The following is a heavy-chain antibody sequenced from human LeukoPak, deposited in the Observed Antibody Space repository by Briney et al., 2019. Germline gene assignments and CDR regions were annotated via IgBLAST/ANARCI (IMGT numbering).Heavy chain of an antibody. V-gene: IGHV3-11*03. Sequence: PGGSLRLSCAASGFTFSDYYMSWIRQAPGKGLEWVSHISSSSRDINYADSVKGRFTISRDNAKNSLYLQMNSLRAEDTAVYYCATSSYSSSWSIFDYWGQGTLVTVSS. CDR1: GFTFSDYY. CDR2: ISSSSRDI. CDR3: ATSSYSSSWSIFDY. J-gene: IGHJ4*02. D-gene: IGHD6-13*01.